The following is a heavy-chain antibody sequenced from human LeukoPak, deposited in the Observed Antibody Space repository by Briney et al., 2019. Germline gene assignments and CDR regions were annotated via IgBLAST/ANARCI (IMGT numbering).Heavy chain of an antibody. J-gene: IGHJ3*02. V-gene: IGHV1-18*01. CDR3: ARDLGELPAYDAFDI. CDR2: ISAYNGNT. D-gene: IGHD1-26*01. CDR1: GYTFTSYG. Sequence: ASVKVSCKASGYTFTSYGISWVGQAPGQGLEWMGWISAYNGNTNYAQKLQGRVTMTTDTSTSTAYMELRSLRSDDTAVYYCARDLGELPAYDAFDIWGQGTMVTVSS.